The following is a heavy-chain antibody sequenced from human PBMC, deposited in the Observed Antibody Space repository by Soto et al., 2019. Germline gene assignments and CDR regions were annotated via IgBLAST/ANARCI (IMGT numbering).Heavy chain of an antibody. CDR1: GFTFRRYA. CDR3: AKAPKWFLNSDY. Sequence: GSLRLSCAASGFTFRRYAMSWGRQAPGKGLEWVSAISGSGGSTYYADSVKGRFTISRDNSKNTLYLQMNSLRAEDTAVYYCAKAPKWFLNSDYWGQGTLVTFSS. D-gene: IGHD3-22*01. V-gene: IGHV3-23*01. CDR2: ISGSGGST. J-gene: IGHJ4*02.